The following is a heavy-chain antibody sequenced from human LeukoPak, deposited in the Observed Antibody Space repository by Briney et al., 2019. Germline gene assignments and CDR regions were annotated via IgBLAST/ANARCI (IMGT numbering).Heavy chain of an antibody. D-gene: IGHD4-17*01. CDR1: GGTFSSYA. V-gene: IGHV1-69*13. J-gene: IGHJ6*02. CDR2: IIPIFGTA. CDR3: ARDRYGDYDMDV. Sequence: SVKASCKASGGTFSSYAISWVRQAPGQGLEWMGGIIPIFGTANYAQKFQGRVTITADESTSTAYMELSSLRSEDTAVYYCARDRYGDYDMDVWGQGTTVTVSS.